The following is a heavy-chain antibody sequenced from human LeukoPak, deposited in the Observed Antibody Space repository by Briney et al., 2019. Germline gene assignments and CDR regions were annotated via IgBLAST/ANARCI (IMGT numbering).Heavy chain of an antibody. CDR1: GFTFSSYE. Sequence: GGSLRLSCAASGFTFSSYEMNWVRQAPGKGLEWVSYISSSGSTIYYADSVKGRFTISRDNAKNSLYLQMNSLRAEDTAVYYCARDRGSSSWYGYYYYMDVWGKGTTVTVSS. J-gene: IGHJ6*03. CDR3: ARDRGSSSWYGYYYYMDV. V-gene: IGHV3-48*03. D-gene: IGHD6-13*01. CDR2: ISSSGSTI.